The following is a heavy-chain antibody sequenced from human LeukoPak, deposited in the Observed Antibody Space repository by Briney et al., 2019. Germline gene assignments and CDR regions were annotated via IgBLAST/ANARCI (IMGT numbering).Heavy chain of an antibody. J-gene: IGHJ4*02. CDR1: GGSISRSSYS. Sequence: PSETLSLTCSVSGGSISRSSYSWTWIRQSPGRGLEWIGNTYYSGSTLYNPSLKSRVTISVDTSKNQFSLRLTSVTAADTAVYYCARPRGDLWSGYDYWGQGVLVTVSP. CDR2: TYYSGST. CDR3: ARPRGDLWSGYDY. D-gene: IGHD3-3*01. V-gene: IGHV4-39*01.